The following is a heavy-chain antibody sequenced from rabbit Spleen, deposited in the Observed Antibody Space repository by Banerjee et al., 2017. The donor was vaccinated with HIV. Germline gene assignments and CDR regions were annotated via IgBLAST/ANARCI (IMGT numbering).Heavy chain of an antibody. CDR3: ARDTSTSFSTYGMDL. Sequence: QEQLVESGGDLVQPEGSLTLTCKASGFSLSSDHYICWVRQAPGKGLEWIACIYGGDMHSTAYASWAKGRFTISKTSSTTVTLQMTSLTAADTATYFCARDTSTSFSTYGMDLWGQGTLVTVS. CDR2: IYGGDMHST. J-gene: IGHJ6*01. D-gene: IGHD1-1*01. V-gene: IGHV1S45*01. CDR1: GFSLSSDHY.